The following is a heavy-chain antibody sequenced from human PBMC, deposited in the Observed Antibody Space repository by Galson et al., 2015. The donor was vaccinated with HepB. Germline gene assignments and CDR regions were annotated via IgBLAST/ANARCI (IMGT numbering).Heavy chain of an antibody. CDR2: IRSSSSYI. CDR3: ARTPKAIAAAGKGGPIDY. J-gene: IGHJ4*02. CDR1: GFTFNSYN. Sequence: SLRLSCAASGFTFNSYNMNWVRQAPGKGPEWVSSIRSSSSYISYADSVKGRFTISRDNAKNSLYLQMNSLRAEDTAVYYCARTPKAIAAAGKGGPIDYWGQGTLVTVSS. V-gene: IGHV3-21*01. D-gene: IGHD6-13*01.